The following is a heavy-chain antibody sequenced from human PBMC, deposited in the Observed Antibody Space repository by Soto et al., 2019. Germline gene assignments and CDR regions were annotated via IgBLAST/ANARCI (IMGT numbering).Heavy chain of an antibody. V-gene: IGHV1-8*01. CDR2: MNPNSGNT. CDR3: ARGLYCTNGVCLWFDP. CDR1: GYTFTSYD. J-gene: IGHJ5*02. D-gene: IGHD2-8*01. Sequence: QVQLVQSGAEVKKPGASVKVSCKASGYTFTSYDINWVRQATGQGLEWMGWMNPNSGNTGYAQKFQGRVTMTRNTSRSTAYMELSSLSSEDTAVYYCARGLYCTNGVCLWFDPWGQGTLVTVSS.